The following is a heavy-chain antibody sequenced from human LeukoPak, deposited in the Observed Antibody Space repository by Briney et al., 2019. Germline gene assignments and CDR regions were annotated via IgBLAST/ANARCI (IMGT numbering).Heavy chain of an antibody. V-gene: IGHV1-18*01. CDR3: AREGGYDYVWGSYRDY. D-gene: IGHD3-16*02. J-gene: IGHJ4*02. CDR2: ISAYNGNT. CDR1: GGSFSSST. Sequence: ASVKVSCKASGGSFSSSTLSWVRQAPGQGLEWMGWISAYNGNTNYARKLQGRVTVTTDTSTSTAYMELRSLRSDDTAVYYCAREGGYDYVWGSYRDYWGQGTLVTVSS.